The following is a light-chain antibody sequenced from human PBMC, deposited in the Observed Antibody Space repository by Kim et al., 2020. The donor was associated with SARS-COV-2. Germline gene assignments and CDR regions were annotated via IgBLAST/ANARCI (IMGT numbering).Light chain of an antibody. J-gene: IGKJ1*01. CDR2: GTS. Sequence: AIQLAQSPSSLSASVGDRVTITCRASQGIGTSLAWYRQRPGKAPQLLMEGTSTLESGVPSGFTGSGSGTDFILTISSLQPEDFATYYCQQFKYCHPTFGQGTKVDIK. CDR1: QGIGTS. V-gene: IGKV1D-13*01. CDR3: QQFKYCHPT.